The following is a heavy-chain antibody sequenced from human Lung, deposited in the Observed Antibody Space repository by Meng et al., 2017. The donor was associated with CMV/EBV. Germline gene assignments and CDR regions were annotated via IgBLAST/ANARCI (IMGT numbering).Heavy chain of an antibody. J-gene: IGHJ6*02. Sequence: GGSLRLSCAASGFTFDDYAMHWVRQAPGKGLEWVSGISWNSGSIGYADSVKGRFTISRDNAKNSLYLQMNSLRAEDTALYYCAREGYCSGGSCYYYYGMDVWGQGTTVTVSS. CDR2: ISWNSGSI. V-gene: IGHV3-9*01. CDR3: AREGYCSGGSCYYYYGMDV. CDR1: GFTFDDYA. D-gene: IGHD2-15*01.